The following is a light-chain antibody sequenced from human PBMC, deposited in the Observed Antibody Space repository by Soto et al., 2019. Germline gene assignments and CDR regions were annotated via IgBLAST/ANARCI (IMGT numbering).Light chain of an antibody. J-gene: IGKJ4*01. CDR3: QQYGGSPLT. CDR1: QSVTSTY. V-gene: IGKV3-20*01. Sequence: EIVLTQSPGTLSLSPGERATLSCRASQSVTSTYLAWYQQKPGQAPRLLIYGASNSATGIPDRFTASGSGTDFTLTISRLEPEAVAVYYCQQYGGSPLTFGGGTKVEIK. CDR2: GAS.